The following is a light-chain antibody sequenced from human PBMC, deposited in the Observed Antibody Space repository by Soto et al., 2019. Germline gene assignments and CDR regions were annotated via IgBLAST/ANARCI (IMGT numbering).Light chain of an antibody. J-gene: IGKJ1*01. Sequence: EIVLTQSPATLSLSPGERTTLSCRASQSISRYLAWYQQKPGQGPRLLIYGASSRATDTPDRFSGSGSGTDFTLTINRLEPEDFAVYYCQQYGSSPPTFGQGTKVDIK. CDR1: QSISRY. CDR2: GAS. V-gene: IGKV3-20*01. CDR3: QQYGSSPPT.